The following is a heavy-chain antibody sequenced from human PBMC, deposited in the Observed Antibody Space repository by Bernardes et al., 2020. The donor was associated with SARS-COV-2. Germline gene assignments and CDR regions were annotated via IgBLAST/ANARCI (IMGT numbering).Heavy chain of an antibody. Sequence: ASVKVSCKTSGYTITNYFLHWVRQAPGQGLEWVGLINPHSGDTNYAPSFQGRVTMTRDTSIGTAYMELSSLRSDDTAVYYCATYAVVVTALDYWGQGTLVTVSS. V-gene: IGHV1-2*02. J-gene: IGHJ4*02. CDR2: INPHSGDT. CDR1: GYTITNYF. CDR3: ATYAVVVTALDY. D-gene: IGHD2-21*02.